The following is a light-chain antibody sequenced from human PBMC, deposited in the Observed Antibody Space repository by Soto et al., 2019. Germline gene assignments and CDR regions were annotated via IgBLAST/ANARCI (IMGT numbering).Light chain of an antibody. V-gene: IGKV3-15*01. CDR2: GAS. J-gene: IGKJ4*01. CDR1: QGVRSD. CDR3: QQYSKWPLT. Sequence: EIAMTQSPDTLSVSPGDRATLSCRPSQGVRSDLAWYQQKAGQSPRLLIYGASTRAAETPARFSGSGSETEFTLTISSLQSEDFAVYYCQQYSKWPLTFGGGTKV.